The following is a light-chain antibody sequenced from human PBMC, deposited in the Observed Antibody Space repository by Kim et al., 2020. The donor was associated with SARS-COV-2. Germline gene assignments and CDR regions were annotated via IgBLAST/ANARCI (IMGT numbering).Light chain of an antibody. CDR2: DNN. J-gene: IGLJ3*02. CDR1: SSNIGNNY. V-gene: IGLV1-51*01. CDR3: GTWDSSLSAGL. Sequence: QAVLTQPPSVSAAPGQKVTISCSGSSSNIGNNYVFWYQQLPGTAPKLLIYDNNKRPSGIPDRFSGSKSGTSATLGITGLQTGDEADYYCGTWDSSLSAGLFGGGTQLTVL.